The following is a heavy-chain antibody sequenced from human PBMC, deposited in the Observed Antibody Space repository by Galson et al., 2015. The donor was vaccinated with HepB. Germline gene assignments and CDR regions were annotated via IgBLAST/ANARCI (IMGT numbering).Heavy chain of an antibody. CDR3: AKDVGGSYPDY. CDR1: GFTFSSYG. J-gene: IGHJ4*02. CDR2: ISYDGSNK. D-gene: IGHD1-26*01. V-gene: IGHV3-30*18. Sequence: SLRLSCAASGFTFSSYGMHWVRQAPGKGLEWVAVISYDGSNKYYADSVKGRFTISRDNSKNTLYLQMNSLRAEDTAVYYCAKDVGGSYPDYWGQGTLVTVSS.